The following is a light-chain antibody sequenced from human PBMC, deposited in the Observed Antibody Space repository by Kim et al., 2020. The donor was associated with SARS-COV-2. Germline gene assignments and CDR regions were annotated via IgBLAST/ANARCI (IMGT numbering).Light chain of an antibody. V-gene: IGLV1-40*01. CDR2: NDY. CDR3: QSYDTGLSGII. J-gene: IGLJ2*01. Sequence: QSVTIACTGSNSNRGAGYEIHWYQQFPGTAPKLLIYNDYRRPSGFPDRLSGSRSASSASLAITGLQAEDEADYYCQSYDTGLSGIIFGGGTQLTVL. CDR1: NSNRGAGYE.